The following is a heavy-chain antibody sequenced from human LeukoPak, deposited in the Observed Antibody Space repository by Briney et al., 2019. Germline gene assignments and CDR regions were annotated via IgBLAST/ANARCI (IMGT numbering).Heavy chain of an antibody. CDR3: ARLLYGDYAAY. CDR1: GYTFTDYA. Sequence: ASVKVSCKASGYTFTDYAMNWVRQAPGQGLEWMGWINTNTGNPTYAQGFTGRFVFSLDTSVNTAYLQISSLKAEDTAVYYCARLLYGDYAAYWGQGTLDTVSS. J-gene: IGHJ4*02. V-gene: IGHV7-4-1*02. D-gene: IGHD4-17*01. CDR2: INTNTGNP.